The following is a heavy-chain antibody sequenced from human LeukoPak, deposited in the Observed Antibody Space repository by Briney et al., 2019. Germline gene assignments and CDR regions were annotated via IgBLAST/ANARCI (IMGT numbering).Heavy chain of an antibody. Sequence: GGSLRLSCVASGFTSSNYWMSWVRQAPGKGLEWVASIRQDDKYYVDSVRCRFTISRDNAKNSLYLQMNSLRAEDTAFYYCARSSDRRDDYWGQGTLVTVSS. D-gene: IGHD1-26*01. CDR3: ARSSDRRDDY. CDR1: GFTSSNYW. CDR2: IRQDDK. J-gene: IGHJ4*02. V-gene: IGHV3-7*01.